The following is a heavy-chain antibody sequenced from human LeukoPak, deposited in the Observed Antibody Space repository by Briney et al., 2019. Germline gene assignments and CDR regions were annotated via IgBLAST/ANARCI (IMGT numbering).Heavy chain of an antibody. D-gene: IGHD5-24*01. CDR1: GGSISNSNYY. J-gene: IGHJ4*02. V-gene: IGHV4-39*01. CDR3: MRHEEEDGYNAKPFDF. CDR2: IYYSGNT. Sequence: TSETLSLTCTVSGGSISNSNYYWGWVRQPPGKGLEWIGTIYYSGNTYYTPSLKSRVTISVDTSKNQFSLRLSSVTAADTAVYFCMRHEEEDGYNAKPFDFWGQGTLVTVSS.